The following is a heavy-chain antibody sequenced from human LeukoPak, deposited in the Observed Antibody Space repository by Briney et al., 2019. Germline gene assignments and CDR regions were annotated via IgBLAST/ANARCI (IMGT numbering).Heavy chain of an antibody. CDR2: ISGSGGST. D-gene: IGHD3-22*01. Sequence: GGSLRLSCGASGFAFSGYAMSWVRQAPGKGLEWVSGISGSGGSTYYAESVKGRFTISRDISNNTLYLQMNSLRAEDTAVYYCAKGGIYYYDISGYFFDYWGQGTLVTVSS. CDR1: GFAFSGYA. J-gene: IGHJ4*02. CDR3: AKGGIYYYDISGYFFDY. V-gene: IGHV3-23*01.